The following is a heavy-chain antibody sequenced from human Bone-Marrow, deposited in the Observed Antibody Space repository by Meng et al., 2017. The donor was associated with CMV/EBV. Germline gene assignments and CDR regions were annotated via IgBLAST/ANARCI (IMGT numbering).Heavy chain of an antibody. Sequence: GESLKISCAASGFTFDDYAMHWVRQAPGKGLEWVSVIYSGGSTYYADSVKGRFTISRDNSKNTLYLQMNSLRAEDTAVYYCAIIAAAWRDYWGQGTLVTVSS. J-gene: IGHJ4*02. D-gene: IGHD6-13*01. V-gene: IGHV3-66*02. CDR1: GFTFDDYA. CDR3: AIIAAAWRDY. CDR2: IYSGGST.